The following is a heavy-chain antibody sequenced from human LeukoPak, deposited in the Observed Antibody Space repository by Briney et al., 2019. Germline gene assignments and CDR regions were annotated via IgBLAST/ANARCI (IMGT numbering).Heavy chain of an antibody. CDR1: GFTFDDYA. J-gene: IGHJ4*02. V-gene: IGHV3-9*01. CDR2: ISWNSGSI. Sequence: GGSLRLSCAASGFTFDDYAMHWVRQAPGEGLEWVSGISWNSGSIGYADSVKGRFTISRDNAKNSLYLQMNSLRAEDTALYYCAKDIGLYYYGSGSYCDYWGQGTLVTVSS. D-gene: IGHD3-10*01. CDR3: AKDIGLYYYGSGSYCDY.